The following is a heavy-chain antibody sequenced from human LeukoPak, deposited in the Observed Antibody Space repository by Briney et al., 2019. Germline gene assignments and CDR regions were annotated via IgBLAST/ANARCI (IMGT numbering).Heavy chain of an antibody. CDR3: ARDALVYDSSGYYSDY. J-gene: IGHJ4*02. CDR1: GGSISSYY. Sequence: ASETLSLTCTVSGGSISSYYWSWIRQPPGKGLEWIGYIYYSGSTNYNPSLKSRVTISVDTSKNQFFLKLSSVTAADTAVYYCARDALVYDSSGYYSDYWGQGTLVTVSS. D-gene: IGHD3-22*01. CDR2: IYYSGST. V-gene: IGHV4-59*01.